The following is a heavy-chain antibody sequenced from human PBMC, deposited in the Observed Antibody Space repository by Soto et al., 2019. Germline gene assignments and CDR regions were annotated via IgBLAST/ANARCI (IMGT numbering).Heavy chain of an antibody. D-gene: IGHD4-4*01. V-gene: IGHV4-31*03. J-gene: IGHJ4*02. CDR3: ARVTTVTHHFDY. Sequence: SETLSLTCTVSGGSISSGGYYWSWIRQHPGKGLEWIGYIYYSGSTYYNPSLKSRVTISVDTSKNQFSLKLSSVTAADTAVYYCARVTTVTHHFDYWGQGTLVTVSS. CDR2: IYYSGST. CDR1: GGSISSGGYY.